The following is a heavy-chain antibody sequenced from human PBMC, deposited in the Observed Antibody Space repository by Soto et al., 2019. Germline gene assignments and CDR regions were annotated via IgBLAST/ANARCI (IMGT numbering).Heavy chain of an antibody. CDR1: GGSISSYY. CDR3: ARLDRYYHYMDV. V-gene: IGHV4-59*08. Sequence: QVQLQESGPGLVKPSETLSLTCTVSGGSISSYYWTWIRQPPGKGLEWIGYIYYSGSTNYNPSLKSRVTISVATSKTHFSLKLSSVTAADTAVYYCARLDRYYHYMDVWGKGTTVTVSS. CDR2: IYYSGST. D-gene: IGHD1-20*01. J-gene: IGHJ6*03.